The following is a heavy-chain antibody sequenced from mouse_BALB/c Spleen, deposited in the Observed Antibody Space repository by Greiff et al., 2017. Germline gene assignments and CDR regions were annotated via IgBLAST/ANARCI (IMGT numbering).Heavy chain of an antibody. Sequence: DVHLVESGGGLVQPGGSLKLSCAASGFTFSSYGMSWVRQTPDKRLELVATINSNGGSTYYPDSVKGRFTISRDNAKNTLYLQMSSLKSEDTAMYYCARDYETWFAYWGQGTLVTVSA. V-gene: IGHV5-6-3*01. CDR1: GFTFSSYG. D-gene: IGHD2-3*01. CDR2: INSNGGST. CDR3: ARDYETWFAY. J-gene: IGHJ3*01.